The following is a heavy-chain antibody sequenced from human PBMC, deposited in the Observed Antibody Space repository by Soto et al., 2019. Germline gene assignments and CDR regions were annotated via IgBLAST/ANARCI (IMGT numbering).Heavy chain of an antibody. V-gene: IGHV1-69*02. CDR2: IIPILGIA. CDR1: GGTFSSYT. J-gene: IGHJ5*02. D-gene: IGHD2-15*01. CDR3: ARASLSSSYPLDP. Sequence: VQLVQSGAEVKKPGSSVKVSCKASGGTFSSYTISWVRQAPGQGLEWMGRIIPILGIANYAQKFQGRVTITADKSTSTAYMELSSLRSEDTAVYYCARASLSSSYPLDPWGQGTLVTVSS.